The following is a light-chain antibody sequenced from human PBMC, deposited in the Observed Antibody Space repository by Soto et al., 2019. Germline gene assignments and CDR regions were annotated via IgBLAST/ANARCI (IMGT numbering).Light chain of an antibody. Sequence: DIQLTQSPSSLSASIGDRVIITCRASQDISNFLAWFQQRPGKAPKSLMYGASTLQSGVPSHVSGSRSGTVFTLTISSLQPEDFVTYYCQQYSSPPWTFGQGTKVELK. V-gene: IGKV1-16*02. CDR2: GAS. CDR1: QDISNF. J-gene: IGKJ1*01. CDR3: QQYSSPPWT.